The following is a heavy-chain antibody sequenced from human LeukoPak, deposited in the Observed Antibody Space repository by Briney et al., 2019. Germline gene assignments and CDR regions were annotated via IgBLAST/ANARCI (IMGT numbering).Heavy chain of an antibody. V-gene: IGHV4-4*07. J-gene: IGHJ4*02. CDR1: GGSISSYY. CDR2: IYTSGST. CDR3: ARATHSGSLAPFDY. Sequence: SETLSLTCTVPGGSISSYYWSWIRQPAGKGLEWIGRIYTSGSTNYNPSLKSRVTMSVHTSKNQFSLKLSSVTAADTAVYYCARATHSGSLAPFDYWGQGTLVTVSS. D-gene: IGHD1-26*01.